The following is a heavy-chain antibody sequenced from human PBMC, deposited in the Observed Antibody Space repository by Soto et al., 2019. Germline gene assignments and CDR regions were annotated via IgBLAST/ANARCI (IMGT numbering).Heavy chain of an antibody. CDR1: GFTFSSYW. D-gene: IGHD1-26*01. CDR3: ARAWEASVINWFDP. Sequence: GGSLRLSCVVSGFTFSSYWMHWVRQAPGEGLVGVSRISSDGSSTSYLDSVKGRFTISRDNAKNTLYLQMNSLRAEDTALYYCARAWEASVINWFDPWGQGTLVTVSS. V-gene: IGHV3-74*01. J-gene: IGHJ5*02. CDR2: ISSDGSST.